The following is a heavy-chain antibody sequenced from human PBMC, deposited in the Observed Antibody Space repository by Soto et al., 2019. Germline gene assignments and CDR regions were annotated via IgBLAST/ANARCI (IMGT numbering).Heavy chain of an antibody. Sequence: LRLSCAASGFTFSSYAMSWVRQAPGKGLEWVSAISGSGGSTDYADSVKGRFTISRDNSKNTLYVQMNSLRAEDTAVYYCATPVDTTMIITDYWGQGTLVTVSS. D-gene: IGHD5-18*01. CDR1: GFTFSSYA. CDR3: ATPVDTTMIITDY. V-gene: IGHV3-23*01. J-gene: IGHJ4*02. CDR2: ISGSGGST.